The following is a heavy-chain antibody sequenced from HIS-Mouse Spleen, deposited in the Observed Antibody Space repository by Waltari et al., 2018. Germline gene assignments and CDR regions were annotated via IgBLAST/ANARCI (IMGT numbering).Heavy chain of an antibody. CDR2: IYYSGST. CDR3: ARGVDIVVVPAAKTWFDP. Sequence: QVQLQESGPGLVKPSQTLSLTCTVSGGSISSGGYYWSLIRQHPGKGLEWIGYIYYSGSTYYNPSLKSRVTISVDTSKNQFSLKLSSVTAADTAVYYCARGVDIVVVPAAKTWFDPWGQGTLVTVSS. J-gene: IGHJ5*02. CDR1: GGSISSGGYY. V-gene: IGHV4-31*03. D-gene: IGHD2-2*03.